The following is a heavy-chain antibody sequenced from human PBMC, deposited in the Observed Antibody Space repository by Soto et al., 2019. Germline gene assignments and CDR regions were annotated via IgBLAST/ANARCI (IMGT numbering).Heavy chain of an antibody. Sequence: QVQLVQSGAEVKKPGSSVKVSCMASGGIFSSNALSWVRQAPGQGLEWMGGIIPIFGSVNYAQKFQGRVTITADEWTSTAYMELSSLRSEDTAVYFCARGVRGYSYGRGDPRYYFDYCGQGTLVTVSS. V-gene: IGHV1-69*01. J-gene: IGHJ4*02. CDR3: ARGVRGYSYGRGDPRYYFDY. CDR1: GGIFSSNA. D-gene: IGHD5-18*01. CDR2: IIPIFGSV.